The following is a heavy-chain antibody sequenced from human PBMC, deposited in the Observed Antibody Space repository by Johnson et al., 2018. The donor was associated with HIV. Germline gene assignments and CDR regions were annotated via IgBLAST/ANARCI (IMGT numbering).Heavy chain of an antibody. Sequence: QVQLLESGGGVAQPGTSLRLSCAASGFTFSSHPMNWVRQAPGKGLERVAVISYDGRNAYYGDSVKGRFTISRDNSKNTLFLQMNSLRPDDTAVYFCARRFFDSSSFDMWGQGTMVTVSS. D-gene: IGHD3-22*01. V-gene: IGHV3-30*04. CDR2: ISYDGRNA. J-gene: IGHJ3*02. CDR3: ARRFFDSSSFDM. CDR1: GFTFSSHP.